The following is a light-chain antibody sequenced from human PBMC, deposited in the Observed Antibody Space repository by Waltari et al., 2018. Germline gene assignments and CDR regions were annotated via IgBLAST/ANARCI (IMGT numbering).Light chain of an antibody. CDR3: QSYDTTLSVV. V-gene: IGLV1-40*01. CDR1: GSNIGAGYD. CDR2: GVN. J-gene: IGLJ2*01. Sequence: SVLTQPPSVSGAPGQRVTISCSGSGSNIGAGYDEHWYRQLPGTAPTLLISGVNTRPPGVSDRFSGSQFDTSASLAIAGLQADDEADYYCQSYDTTLSVVFGGGTKLTVL.